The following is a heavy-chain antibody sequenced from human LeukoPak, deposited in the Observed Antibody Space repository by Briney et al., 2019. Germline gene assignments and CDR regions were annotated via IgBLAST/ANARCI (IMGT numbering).Heavy chain of an antibody. V-gene: IGHV4-59*01. J-gene: IGHJ5*02. Sequence: SETLSLTCTVSGGSISSYYWSWIRQPPGKGLEWIGYIYYSGSTNYNPSLKSRVTISVDTSKNQFSLKLSSVTAADTAVYYCARAIAVAGTLWFDPWGQGTLVTVSS. D-gene: IGHD6-19*01. CDR3: ARAIAVAGTLWFDP. CDR2: IYYSGST. CDR1: GGSISSYY.